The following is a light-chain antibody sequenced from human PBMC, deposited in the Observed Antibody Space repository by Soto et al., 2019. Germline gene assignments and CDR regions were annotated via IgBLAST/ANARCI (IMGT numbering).Light chain of an antibody. CDR1: SSDVEIYNF. CDR3: CSYASNGAYV. V-gene: IGLV2-23*02. Sequence: QSVLTQPASVSGSPGQSITLSCTGTSSDVEIYNFVSWYQQHPGRAPKFVIYEVSKRPSGISNRFSGSKSGNTASLTISGLQPEDEADYYCCSYASNGAYVFGTGTKATVL. J-gene: IGLJ1*01. CDR2: EVS.